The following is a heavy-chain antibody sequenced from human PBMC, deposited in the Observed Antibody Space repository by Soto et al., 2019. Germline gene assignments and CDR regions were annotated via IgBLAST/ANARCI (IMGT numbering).Heavy chain of an antibody. CDR2: IYYSGST. Sequence: SETLSLTCTVACCSNSSGGYYWNWVRQHPGTGLEWIGYIYYSGSTYYNPSLKSRVTISVDTSKNQFSLKLSSVTAADTAVYYCARAARIMITFGGVIVIGAFDIWGQGTMVT. CDR3: ARAARIMITFGGVIVIGAFDI. V-gene: IGHV4-31*03. D-gene: IGHD3-16*02. CDR1: CCSNSSGGYY. J-gene: IGHJ3*02.